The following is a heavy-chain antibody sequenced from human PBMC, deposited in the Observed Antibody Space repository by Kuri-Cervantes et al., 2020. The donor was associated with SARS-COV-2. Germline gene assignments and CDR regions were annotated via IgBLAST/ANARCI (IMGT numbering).Heavy chain of an antibody. J-gene: IGHJ4*02. V-gene: IGHV4-59*01. CDR3: AREPQYGDYFDY. Sequence: SEPLSLTCTVSGGSISSYYWSWIRQPPGKGLEWIGYLYYSGSTNYNPSLKSRVTISVDTSKNQFSLKQSSVTAADTAVYYCAREPQYGDYFDYWGQGTLVTVSS. CDR1: GGSISSYY. CDR2: LYYSGST. D-gene: IGHD4-17*01.